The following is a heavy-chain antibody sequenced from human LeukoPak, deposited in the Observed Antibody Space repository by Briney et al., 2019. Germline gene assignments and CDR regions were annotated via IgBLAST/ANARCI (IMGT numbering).Heavy chain of an antibody. CDR1: GYTFTGYY. CDR2: INPNSGGT. J-gene: IGHJ4*02. Sequence: ASVKVSCKASGYTFTGYYMHWVRQAPGQGLEWMGRINPNSGGTNYAQKFQGRVTMTRDTSISTAYMELSRLRSEDTAVYYCATGPPFITIFGVVRSLDYWGQGTLVTVSS. D-gene: IGHD3-3*01. V-gene: IGHV1-2*06. CDR3: ATGPPFITIFGVVRSLDY.